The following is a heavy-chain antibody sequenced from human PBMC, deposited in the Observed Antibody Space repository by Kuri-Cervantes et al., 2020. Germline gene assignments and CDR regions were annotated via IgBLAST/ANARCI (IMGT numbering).Heavy chain of an antibody. J-gene: IGHJ4*02. D-gene: IGHD2-15*01. V-gene: IGHV1-69*06. Sequence: SVKVSCKASGGTFSSYAISWVRQAPGQGLEWMGGIIPIFGTAIYAQKFQGRVTMTEDTSTDTAYMELSSLRSEDTAVYYCATGCSGGSCTNDYWGQGTLVTVSS. CDR2: IIPIFGTA. CDR1: GGTFSSYA. CDR3: ATGCSGGSCTNDY.